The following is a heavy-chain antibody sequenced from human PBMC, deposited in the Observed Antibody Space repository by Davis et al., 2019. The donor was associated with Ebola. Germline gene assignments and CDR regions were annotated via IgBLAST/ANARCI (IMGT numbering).Heavy chain of an antibody. CDR2: ISYDGSNK. Sequence: GESLKISCAASGFTFSSYAMHWVRQAPGKGLEWVAVISYDGSNKYYADSVKGRFTISRDNSKNTLYLQMNSLRAEDTAVYYCARYTDYGMDVWGKGTTVTVSS. J-gene: IGHJ6*04. CDR1: GFTFSSYA. D-gene: IGHD2-2*02. CDR3: ARYTDYGMDV. V-gene: IGHV3-30*14.